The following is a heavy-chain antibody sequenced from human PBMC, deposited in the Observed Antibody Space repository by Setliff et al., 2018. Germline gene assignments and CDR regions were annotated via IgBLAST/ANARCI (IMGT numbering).Heavy chain of an antibody. J-gene: IGHJ4*02. CDR1: GGSFSGYY. D-gene: IGHD5-18*01. Sequence: PSETLSLTCAVYGGSFSGYYWSWIRQPPGKGLEWIGEINHSGSTYYNPSLKSRVTISVDTSKNQFSLKLSSVTAADTAVYYCATREQLWSTHFDYWGQGTLVTVSS. CDR3: ATREQLWSTHFDY. V-gene: IGHV4-34*01. CDR2: INHSGST.